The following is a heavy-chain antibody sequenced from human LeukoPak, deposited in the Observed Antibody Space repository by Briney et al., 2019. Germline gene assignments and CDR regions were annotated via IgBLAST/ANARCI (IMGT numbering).Heavy chain of an antibody. Sequence: PSETLSLTCAVYGGSFSGYYWSWIRQPPGKGLEWIGEINHSGSTNYNPSLKSRVTISVDTSKNQFSLKLSSVTAADTAVYYCASNPQTYYDIGGVPWGQGTLVTVSS. CDR3: ASNPQTYYDIGGVP. V-gene: IGHV4-34*01. D-gene: IGHD3-9*01. J-gene: IGHJ5*02. CDR1: GGSFSGYY. CDR2: INHSGST.